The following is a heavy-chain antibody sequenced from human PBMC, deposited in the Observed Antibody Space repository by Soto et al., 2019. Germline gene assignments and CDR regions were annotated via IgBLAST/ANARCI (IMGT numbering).Heavy chain of an antibody. D-gene: IGHD3-22*01. CDR3: ARDRAEYYDSSGVNWFDP. V-gene: IGHV1-18*04. J-gene: IGHJ5*02. Sequence: ASVKVSCKASGYTFTSCGISWVRQAPGQGLEWMGWISAYNGNTNYAQNLQGRVTMTTDTSTSTAYMELRSLRSDDTAVYYCARDRAEYYDSSGVNWFDPWGQGTLVTVSS. CDR2: ISAYNGNT. CDR1: GYTFTSCG.